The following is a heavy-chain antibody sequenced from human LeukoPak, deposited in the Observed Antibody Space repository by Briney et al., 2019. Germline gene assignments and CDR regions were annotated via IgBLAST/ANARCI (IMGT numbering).Heavy chain of an antibody. D-gene: IGHD6-19*01. CDR1: GFTFDDYA. Sequence: GGSLRLSCAASGFTFDDYAMHWVRQAPGKGLEWVSGISWNSGSIGYADSVKGRFTISRDNAKNSLYLQMNSLRAEDTALYYCAKGGSGLVAHFDYWGQGTLVTVSS. CDR3: AKGGSGLVAHFDY. CDR2: ISWNSGSI. V-gene: IGHV3-9*01. J-gene: IGHJ4*02.